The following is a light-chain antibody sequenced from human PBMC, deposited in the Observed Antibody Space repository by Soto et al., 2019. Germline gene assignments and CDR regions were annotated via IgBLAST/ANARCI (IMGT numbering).Light chain of an antibody. CDR3: QPSYSPPLVP. V-gene: IGKV1-39*01. J-gene: IGKJ5*01. CDR1: QSINRF. Sequence: DIQMTQSPSSLYASVGDRVTITCRASQSINRFLNWYQQKPGKAPKLLIYAASSLQSGVLSRFSGSGSGTDFTLTISSLQPEDFATYYCQPSYSPPLVPFGQGARLEI. CDR2: AAS.